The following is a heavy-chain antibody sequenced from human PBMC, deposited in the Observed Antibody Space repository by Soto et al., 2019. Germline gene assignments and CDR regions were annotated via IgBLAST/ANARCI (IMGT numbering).Heavy chain of an antibody. CDR2: ISYDGSNN. J-gene: IGHJ4*02. D-gene: IGHD3-22*01. CDR1: GFTFTNYA. CDR3: ARSYYYDSSGHYSGPGYYFDY. Sequence: QVQLVESGGGVVQPGKSLRLSCAASGFTFTNYAMHWVRQAPGKGLEWVAVISYDGSNNYYADSVKGRFTISRAYSNKMLYLQMNSLRAVDTAAYYCARSYYYDSSGHYSGPGYYFDYWGQGTLVTVSS. V-gene: IGHV3-30-3*01.